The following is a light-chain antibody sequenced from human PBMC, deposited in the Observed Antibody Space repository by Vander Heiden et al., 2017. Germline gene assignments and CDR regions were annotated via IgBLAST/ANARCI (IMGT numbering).Light chain of an antibody. CDR3: AAWDDSLSGWV. J-gene: IGLJ3*02. CDR2: RNN. V-gene: IGLV1-47*01. Sequence: QSVLTQPPSASGPPGQRVPISCSGSSSNIGRNYVYWYQQLPGTAPKLLIYRNNQRPSGVPDRFSGSKSGTSASLAISGLRSEDEADYYCAAWDDSLSGWVFGGGTKLTVL. CDR1: SSNIGRNY.